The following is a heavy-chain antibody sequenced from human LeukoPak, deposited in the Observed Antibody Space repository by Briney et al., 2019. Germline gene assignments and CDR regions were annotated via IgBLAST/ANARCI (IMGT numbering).Heavy chain of an antibody. D-gene: IGHD2-15*01. CDR2: ISSSSSYI. CDR3: ARDRRQREYCSGGSCYSGRYFDY. J-gene: IGHJ4*02. CDR1: GFTFSSYS. Sequence: GGSLRLSCAASGFTFSSYSMNWVRQATGKGLEWVSSISSSSSYIYYADSVKGRFTISRDNAKNSLYLQMNSLRAEDTAVYYCARDRRQREYCSGGSCYSGRYFDYWGQGTLVTVSS. V-gene: IGHV3-21*01.